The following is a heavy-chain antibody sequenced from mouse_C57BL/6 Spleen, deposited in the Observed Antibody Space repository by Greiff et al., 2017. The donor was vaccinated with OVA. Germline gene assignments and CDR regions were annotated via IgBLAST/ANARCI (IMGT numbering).Heavy chain of an antibody. Sequence: EVELVESGGDLVKPGGSLKLSCAASGFTFSSYGMSWVRQTPDKRLEWVATISSGGSYTYYPDSVKGRFTISRDNAKNTLYLQMSSLKSEDTAMYYCARMGLRYPYAMDYWGQGTSVTVSS. J-gene: IGHJ4*01. V-gene: IGHV5-6*01. CDR1: GFTFSSYG. CDR2: ISSGGSYT. D-gene: IGHD1-1*01. CDR3: ARMGLRYPYAMDY.